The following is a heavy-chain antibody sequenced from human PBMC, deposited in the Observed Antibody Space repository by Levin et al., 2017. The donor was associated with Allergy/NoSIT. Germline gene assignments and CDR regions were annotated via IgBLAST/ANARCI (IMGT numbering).Heavy chain of an antibody. J-gene: IGHJ6*03. CDR3: ARGGIVAGYYYYYMDV. V-gene: IGHV1-8*01. CDR1: GYTFTSYD. Sequence: VASVKVSCKASGYTFTSYDINWVRQATGQGLEWMGWMNPNSGNTGYAQKFQGRVTMTRNTSISTAYMELSSLRSEDTAVYYCARGGIVAGYYYYYMDVWGKGTTVTVSS. D-gene: IGHD5-12*01. CDR2: MNPNSGNT.